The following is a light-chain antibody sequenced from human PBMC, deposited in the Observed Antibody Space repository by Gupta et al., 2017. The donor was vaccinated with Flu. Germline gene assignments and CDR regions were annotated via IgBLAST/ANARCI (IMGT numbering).Light chain of an antibody. J-gene: IGLJ3*02. CDR3: ATWDDSLNGPV. Sequence: QSVLTQPPSASGTPGQRVTISCSGSTSNIGSNPVNWYQQVPGTAPKLLIYSNYQRPSGVPDRFSGSKFDTSAPLAISGLQSEDEAVYYCATWDDSLNGPVFGGGSKLTVL. CDR1: TSNIGSNP. CDR2: SNY. V-gene: IGLV1-44*01.